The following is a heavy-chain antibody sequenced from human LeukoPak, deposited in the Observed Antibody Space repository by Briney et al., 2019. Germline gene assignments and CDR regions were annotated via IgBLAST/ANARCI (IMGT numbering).Heavy chain of an antibody. V-gene: IGHV4-4*09. Sequence: SETLSLTCAVYGGPFRGFFWSWIRQAPGRGLEWIGYFYTSGNTHQNPSLKSRVTMSIDASKNQFSLRLSSMTAADTAVYYCARHRAEMATITDDTLDMWGQGTMVTVSS. CDR3: ARHRAEMATITDDTLDM. CDR2: FYTSGNT. CDR1: GGPFRGFF. D-gene: IGHD5-24*01. J-gene: IGHJ3*02.